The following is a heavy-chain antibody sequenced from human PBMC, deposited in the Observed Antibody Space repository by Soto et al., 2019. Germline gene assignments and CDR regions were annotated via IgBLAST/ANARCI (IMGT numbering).Heavy chain of an antibody. J-gene: IGHJ4*02. Sequence: VASVKVSCKASGYTLTSYGISWVRQAPGQGLEWMGWISSYNGNTNYAQKFQGRVTMTTDTSTSTAYMELRSLTSDDTAVYYCARDYSSGWPDWGQGTLVTVSS. D-gene: IGHD6-19*01. V-gene: IGHV1-18*01. CDR1: GYTLTSYG. CDR3: ARDYSSGWPD. CDR2: ISSYNGNT.